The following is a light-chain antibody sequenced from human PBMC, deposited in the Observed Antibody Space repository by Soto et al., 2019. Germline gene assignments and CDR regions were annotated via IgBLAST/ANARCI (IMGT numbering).Light chain of an antibody. CDR1: QTISSW. CDR2: DAS. CDR3: LCYITYPWT. V-gene: IGKV1-5*01. Sequence: DIQMTQSPSTLSGSVGDRVTITCRASQTISSWLAWYQQKAGKAPTLLIYDASTLQSGVPSRFSGSGSGTEFSLTISSLQPEDFATYYCLCYITYPWTFGQGTKGDIK. J-gene: IGKJ1*01.